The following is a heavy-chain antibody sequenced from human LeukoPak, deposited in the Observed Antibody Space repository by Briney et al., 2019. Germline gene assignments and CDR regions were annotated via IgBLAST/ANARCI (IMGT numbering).Heavy chain of an antibody. CDR2: INPSGGST. V-gene: IGHV1-46*01. CDR3: ARDFGSYYYYMDV. D-gene: IGHD1-26*01. Sequence: ASVTVSCKASGYTFTSYYMHWVRQAPGQGLEWRGLINPSGGSTSYAQKFQGRVTMTRDMSTSTVYMELSSLRSEDAAVYYCARDFGSYYYYMDVWGKGTTVTVSS. J-gene: IGHJ6*03. CDR1: GYTFTSYY.